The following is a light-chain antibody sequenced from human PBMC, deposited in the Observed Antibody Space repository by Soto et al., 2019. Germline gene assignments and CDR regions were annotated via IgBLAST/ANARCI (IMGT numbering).Light chain of an antibody. CDR2: GNS. Sequence: QSVLTQPRSVSGAPGQRVTISCTGSSSNIGAGYDVHWYQQLPGTAPKLLIYGNSNRPSGVPDRFSGSKSGTSASLAITGLLAEGEADYYCQSYDSSLSVVFGGGTKLTVL. CDR3: QSYDSSLSVV. CDR1: SSNIGAGYD. J-gene: IGLJ2*01. V-gene: IGLV1-40*01.